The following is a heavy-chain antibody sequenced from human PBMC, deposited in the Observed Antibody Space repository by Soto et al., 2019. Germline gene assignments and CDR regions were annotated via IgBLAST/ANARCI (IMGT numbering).Heavy chain of an antibody. D-gene: IGHD6-6*01. CDR2: IIPIFGTA. CDR3: ARDYFSRGSSCRDV. Sequence: QVQLVQSGAEVKKPGSSVKVSCKASGGTFSSYAISWVRQAPGQGLEWMGGIIPIFGTANYAQKFQGRVKITVHESTSKAYMELSSLRSEGTAVYYCARDYFSRGSSCRDVWGQGNTVTVSS. J-gene: IGHJ6*02. V-gene: IGHV1-69*01. CDR1: GGTFSSYA.